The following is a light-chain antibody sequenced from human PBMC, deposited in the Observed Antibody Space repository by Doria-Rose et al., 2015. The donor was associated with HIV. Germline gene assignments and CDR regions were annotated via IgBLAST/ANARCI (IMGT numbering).Light chain of an antibody. CDR3: QQTYSSPPWT. CDR2: AAS. Sequence: DIRMTQSPSSLSASIGDRVALTCRASQTVSTYLNWFQQEPGKAPKLLIYAASRLQSGVPSRFSGSGSGTDFALTISGLQPGDFATYYCQQTYSSPPWTFGQGTEVEMK. V-gene: IGKV1-39*01. J-gene: IGKJ1*01. CDR1: QTVSTY.